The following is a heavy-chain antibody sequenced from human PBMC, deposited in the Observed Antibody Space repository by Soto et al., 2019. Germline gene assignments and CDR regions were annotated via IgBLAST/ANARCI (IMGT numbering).Heavy chain of an antibody. CDR2: TYYRSRWYS. CDR1: GDTVSSNSVA. D-gene: IGHD2-15*01. J-gene: IGHJ6*02. CDR3: DRSEEDSDYYYYGMDV. Sequence: PSQTLSLTCVGSGDTVSSNSVAWNWVRQSPSRGLEWLGRTYYRSRWYSDYAVSVRSRIDINADTSKNQVSLQLNSVTPEDTAVSYCDRSEEDSDYYYYGMDVWGQGTTVTVSS. V-gene: IGHV6-1*01.